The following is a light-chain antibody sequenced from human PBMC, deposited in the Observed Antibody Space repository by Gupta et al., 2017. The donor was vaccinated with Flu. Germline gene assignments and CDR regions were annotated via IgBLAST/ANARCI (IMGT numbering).Light chain of an antibody. Sequence: SITISCTGTSSDVGGYNYVSWYQHHPGKAHKLMIYEVINRPSGVATRFSGSKSGNTASLTISGLQAEDEADYYCSSYTSSNSLEFGGGTKLTVL. CDR1: SSDVGGYNY. CDR3: SSYTSSNSLE. J-gene: IGLJ3*02. V-gene: IGLV2-14*01. CDR2: EVI.